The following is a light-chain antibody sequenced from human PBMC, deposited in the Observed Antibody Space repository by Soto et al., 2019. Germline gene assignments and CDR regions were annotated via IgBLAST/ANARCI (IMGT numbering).Light chain of an antibody. V-gene: IGKV1-5*01. CDR3: QHTRT. CDR1: QNINNW. Sequence: DFQMTQPPSTLSASVGDRVTLTCRASQNINNWVAWYQQKPGKAPKFLIYDASTLQRGVPSRFSGSGFGTKFSLTISSLQHDDFGSYYCQHTRTFGQGTKVEIK. J-gene: IGKJ1*01. CDR2: DAS.